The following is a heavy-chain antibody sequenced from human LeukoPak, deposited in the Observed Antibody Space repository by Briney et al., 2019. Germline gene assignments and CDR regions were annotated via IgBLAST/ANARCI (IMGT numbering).Heavy chain of an antibody. CDR1: GFTFSSYA. CDR2: ISGSGGST. CDR3: AKNDYYDTYC. Sequence: GGSLRLSCAASGFTFSSYAMSWVRQAPGKGLEWVSAISGSGGSTYYADSVEGRFTISRDNSKNTLYRQMNSRRAEHTVVNYCAKNDYYDTYCWGQGTLVTVSS. D-gene: IGHD3-22*01. J-gene: IGHJ4*02. V-gene: IGHV3-23*01.